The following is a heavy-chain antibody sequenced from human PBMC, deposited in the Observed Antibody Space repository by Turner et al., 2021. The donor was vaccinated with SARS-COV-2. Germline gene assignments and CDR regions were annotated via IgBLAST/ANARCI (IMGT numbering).Heavy chain of an antibody. CDR3: ARDRSITVTTIGIDY. CDR1: GFTFSSSE. J-gene: IGHJ4*02. D-gene: IGHD4-17*01. Sequence: VQLVASGGDLVQPGVDLILHCPSHGFTFSSSEMNWVRQAPGKGLEWVSYISSSGSTIYYADSVKGRFTISRDNAKNSLYLQMNSLRAEDTAVYYCARDRSITVTTIGIDYWGQGTLVTVSS. V-gene: IGHV3-48*03. CDR2: ISSSGSTI.